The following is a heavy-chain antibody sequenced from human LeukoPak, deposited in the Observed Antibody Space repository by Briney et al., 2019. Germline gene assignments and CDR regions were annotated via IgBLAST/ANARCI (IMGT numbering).Heavy chain of an antibody. D-gene: IGHD5-18*01. V-gene: IGHV4-39*07. CDR2: IYTSGST. CDR3: ARAGYSYGSNWFDP. CDR1: GGSISSSSYY. J-gene: IGHJ5*02. Sequence: KPSETLSLTCTVSGGSISSSSYYWGWIRQPPGKGLEWIGRIYTSGSTNYNPSLKSRVTMSVDTSKNQFSLKLSSVTAADTAVYYCARAGYSYGSNWFDPWGQGTLVTVSS.